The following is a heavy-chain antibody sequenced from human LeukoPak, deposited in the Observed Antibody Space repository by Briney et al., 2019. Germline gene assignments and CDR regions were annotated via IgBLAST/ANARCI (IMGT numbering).Heavy chain of an antibody. CDR3: ARAPMAITTSAFPDAFDF. J-gene: IGHJ3*01. Sequence: SETLSLTCTVSGDSVSGHYWSWIRQTPGKGVECIGYVSYIGGTNYNPSLKRRVSISLDTSKNQFSLKLSSPAAADPAVYYCARAPMAITTSAFPDAFDFWGQGTMVTVSS. D-gene: IGHD5-12*01. CDR2: VSYIGGT. CDR1: GDSVSGHY. V-gene: IGHV4-59*02.